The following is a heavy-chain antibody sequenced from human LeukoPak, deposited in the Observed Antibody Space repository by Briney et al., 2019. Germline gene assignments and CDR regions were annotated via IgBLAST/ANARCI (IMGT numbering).Heavy chain of an antibody. V-gene: IGHV4-4*07. J-gene: IGHJ4*02. CDR1: GGSISSYY. CDR2: IYTSGST. Sequence: SETLSLTCTVSGGSISSYYWSWIRQPAGKGLEWIGRIYTSGSTNYNPSLKSRVTMSVDTSKNQFSLKLSSVTAADTAVYYCVRDGVSAAAGVFDYWGQGTLVTVSS. CDR3: VRDGVSAAAGVFDY. D-gene: IGHD6-13*01.